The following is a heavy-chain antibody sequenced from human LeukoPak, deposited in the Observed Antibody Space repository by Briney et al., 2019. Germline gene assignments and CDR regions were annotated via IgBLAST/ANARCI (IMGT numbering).Heavy chain of an antibody. Sequence: PGGSLRLSCAASGFTFSTYAMHWVRQAPGKGLEWVAVISYDGSNKYYADSVKGRFTISRDNSKNTLYLQMNSLRAEDTAVYYCARARCSSTSCPFDSWGQGILVTVSS. CDR1: GFTFSTYA. V-gene: IGHV3-30*04. D-gene: IGHD2-2*01. CDR2: ISYDGSNK. CDR3: ARARCSSTSCPFDS. J-gene: IGHJ4*02.